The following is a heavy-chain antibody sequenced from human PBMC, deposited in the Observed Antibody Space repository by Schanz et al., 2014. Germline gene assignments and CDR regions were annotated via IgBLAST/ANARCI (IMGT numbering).Heavy chain of an antibody. CDR1: GGTFVTFF. Sequence: QVPLVQSGAEVKEPGSSVKVSCKPSGGTFVTFFFTWLRQAPGQGPQWMGRISPLLGVANYAQEFQGRLTITADTSTSTAYMELSSLRSEDTAVYYCATCSGGTCHAKPVLDNWGQGTLVTVSS. J-gene: IGHJ4*02. CDR2: ISPLLGVA. CDR3: ATCSGGTCHAKPVLDN. D-gene: IGHD2-15*01. V-gene: IGHV1-69*04.